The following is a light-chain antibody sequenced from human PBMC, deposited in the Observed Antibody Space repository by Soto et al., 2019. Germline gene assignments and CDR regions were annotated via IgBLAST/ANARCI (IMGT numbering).Light chain of an antibody. Sequence: EIVMTQSPATLFVSPGERATLSCRASQTVSDDLAWYQQKPGQAPRLLIYGASTRATDIPARFSGGGSGTEFTLTISSLQSEDSAFYDCQQDHDWPPITFGPGTKVNI. CDR1: QTVSDD. CDR3: QQDHDWPPIT. V-gene: IGKV3-15*01. J-gene: IGKJ3*01. CDR2: GAS.